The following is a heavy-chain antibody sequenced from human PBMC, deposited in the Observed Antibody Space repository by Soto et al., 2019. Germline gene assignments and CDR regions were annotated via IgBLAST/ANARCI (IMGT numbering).Heavy chain of an antibody. CDR3: ARLIAMNKFGGIIVVSGLDV. D-gene: IGHD3-16*02. Sequence: SETLSLTCAVYGGSFGGDYWVWIRQPPGKGLEWIGEITQSRIINYNPSLKSRVTISVDTSKNHFSLKLTSLTAADTAVYYCARLIAMNKFGGIIVVSGLDVWGQGTPVTVSS. CDR2: ITQSRII. J-gene: IGHJ6*02. V-gene: IGHV4-34*01. CDR1: GGSFGGDY.